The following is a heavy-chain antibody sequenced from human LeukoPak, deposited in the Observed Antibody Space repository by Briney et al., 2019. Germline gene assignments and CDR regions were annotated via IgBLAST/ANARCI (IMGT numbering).Heavy chain of an antibody. V-gene: IGHV4-59*01. J-gene: IGHJ4*02. CDR3: ATERGYSYGHFDD. D-gene: IGHD5-18*01. CDR2: IYYSGST. CDR1: GVSFSGYY. Sequence: SETLSLTCAVYGVSFSGYYWSWVRQPPGKGLEWIGYIYYSGSTNYNPSLKSRVTISVDTSKNQFSLKLSSVTAADTAVYSCATERGYSYGHFDDWGQGTLVTVSS.